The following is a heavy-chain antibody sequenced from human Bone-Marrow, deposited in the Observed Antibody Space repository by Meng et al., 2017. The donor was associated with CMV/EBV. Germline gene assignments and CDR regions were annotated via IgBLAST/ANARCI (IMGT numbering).Heavy chain of an antibody. D-gene: IGHD2-2*01. CDR3: AKALRYCISTTCYSPFDY. V-gene: IGHV3-23*01. CDR2: ISGSGGST. J-gene: IGHJ4*02. Sequence: GESLKISCAASGFTFSSYAMSWVRQAPGKGLEWVSAISGSGGSTYYADSVKGRFTISRDNSKNTLYLQMNSLRAEDTALYYCAKALRYCISTTCYSPFDYWGQGTLVTVSS. CDR1: GFTFSSYA.